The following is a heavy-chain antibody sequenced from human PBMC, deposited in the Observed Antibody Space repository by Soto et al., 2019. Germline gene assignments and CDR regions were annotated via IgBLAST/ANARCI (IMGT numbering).Heavy chain of an antibody. D-gene: IGHD6-19*01. CDR2: INPNSGDT. CDR1: GYTFTGYD. V-gene: IGHV1-2*04. CDR3: ARRNRSYSSGWINWFDP. Sequence: ASVKVSCKASGYTFTGYDIHWVRQAPGQGLEWMGRINPNSGDTTYAQKFQDWVTMTRDTSKNQFSLKLSSVTAADTAVYYCARRNRSYSSGWINWFDPWGQGTLVTVSS. J-gene: IGHJ5*02.